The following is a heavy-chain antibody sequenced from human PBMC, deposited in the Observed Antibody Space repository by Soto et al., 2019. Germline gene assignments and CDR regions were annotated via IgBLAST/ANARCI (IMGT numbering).Heavy chain of an antibody. V-gene: IGHV4-4*02. CDR3: ARARGDIVVVPDVRYNNYGMDV. CDR2: VYHSGRT. D-gene: IGHD2-2*01. CDR1: GDSIRTINW. J-gene: IGHJ6*02. Sequence: QVQLQESGPGLVKPSGTLSLTCAVSGDSIRTINWGTWVRRPPGKGLGWVGEVYHSGRTNYNPPLKSRVTISVAKSKNQFSLRLSSVTAADTAVYFCARARGDIVVVPDVRYNNYGMDVWGQGTTVTVSS.